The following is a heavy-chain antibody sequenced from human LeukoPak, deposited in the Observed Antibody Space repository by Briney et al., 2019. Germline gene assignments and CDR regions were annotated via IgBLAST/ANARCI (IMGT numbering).Heavy chain of an antibody. CDR1: GFTFSNGW. CDR3: TSNLYCSTSSCYTLDN. J-gene: IGHJ4*02. Sequence: GGSLRLSCAASGFTFSNGWMSWVRQAPEKGLEWVGRIKSKSERGTTDYAAPVKGRFTISRDGSTNTVYLHMNSLKTGDTAVYFCTSNLYCSTSSCYTLDNWGQGTLVAVSP. CDR2: IKSKSERGTT. D-gene: IGHD2-2*02. V-gene: IGHV3-15*01.